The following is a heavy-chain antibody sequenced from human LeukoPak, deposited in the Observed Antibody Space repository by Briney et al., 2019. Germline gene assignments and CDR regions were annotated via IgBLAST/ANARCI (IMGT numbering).Heavy chain of an antibody. CDR1: GFTFSSYA. CDR2: ISGSGGST. V-gene: IGHV3-23*01. CDR3: ARDLEYYYGSGSINWFDP. J-gene: IGHJ5*02. Sequence: PGGSLRLSCAASGFTFSSYAMSWVRQAPGKGLEWVSAISGSGGSTYYADSVKGRFTISRDNSKNTLYLQMNSLRAEDTAVYYCARDLEYYYGSGSINWFDPWGQGTLVTVSS. D-gene: IGHD3-10*01.